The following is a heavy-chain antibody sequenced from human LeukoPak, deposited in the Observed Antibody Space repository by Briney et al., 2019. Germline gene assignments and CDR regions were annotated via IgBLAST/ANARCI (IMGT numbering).Heavy chain of an antibody. CDR1: GYTFTSYG. CDR2: ISAYNGNT. V-gene: IGHV1-18*01. J-gene: IGHJ4*02. CDR3: ARNVLRYFDWLPRQDY. D-gene: IGHD3-9*01. Sequence: ASVTVSCKASGYTFTSYGIRWVRQAPGQGLAWMGWISAYNGNTNYEQKLQGRVTMTTDTSTSTAYMELRSLRSDDTAVYYCARNVLRYFDWLPRQDYWGQGTLVTVSS.